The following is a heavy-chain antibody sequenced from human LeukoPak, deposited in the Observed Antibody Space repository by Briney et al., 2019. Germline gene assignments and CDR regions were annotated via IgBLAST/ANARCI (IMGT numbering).Heavy chain of an antibody. J-gene: IGHJ4*02. CDR3: ATRAATERGHSYGLDY. D-gene: IGHD5-18*01. CDR2: ISSSCSTI. CDR1: GFTFSDYY. V-gene: IGHV3-11*04. Sequence: PGVSLRLSCAASGFTFSDYYMSWIPQSPGKGLEWLSYISSSCSTIYHADFVKGRFTIPRDNSKHSLYLQMSSLRAEDTAVYYCATRAATERGHSYGLDYWGQGTMVTVSS.